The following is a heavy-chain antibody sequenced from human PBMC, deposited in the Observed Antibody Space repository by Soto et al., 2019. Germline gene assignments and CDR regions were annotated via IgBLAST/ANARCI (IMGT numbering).Heavy chain of an antibody. D-gene: IGHD5-12*01. V-gene: IGHV4-34*01. Sequence: QVQLQQWGAGLLKPSETLSLTCAVYGGSFSGYYWSWIRQPPGKGLGWIGEINHSGSTNYNPSLKSRVTISVDTSKNQFSLKLSSVTAADTAVYYCARGVATVVTSYFDYWCQGTLVTVSS. J-gene: IGHJ4*02. CDR3: ARGVATVVTSYFDY. CDR2: INHSGST. CDR1: GGSFSGYY.